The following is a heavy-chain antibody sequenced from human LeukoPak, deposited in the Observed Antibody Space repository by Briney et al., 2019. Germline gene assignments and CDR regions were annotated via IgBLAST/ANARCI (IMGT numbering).Heavy chain of an antibody. V-gene: IGHV4-59*08. J-gene: IGHJ5*02. Sequence: SETLSLTCTVSGGSISSYYWSWIRQPPGKGLEWIGYIYYSGSTNYNPSLKSRVTMSVDTSKNQFSLKLSSVTAADTAVYYCARHSRGSTMVRGVIWWFDPWGQGTLVTVSS. CDR2: IYYSGST. D-gene: IGHD3-10*01. CDR1: GGSISSYY. CDR3: ARHSRGSTMVRGVIWWFDP.